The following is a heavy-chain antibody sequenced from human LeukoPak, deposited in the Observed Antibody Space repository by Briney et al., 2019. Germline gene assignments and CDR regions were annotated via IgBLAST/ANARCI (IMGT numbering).Heavy chain of an antibody. CDR2: IYYSGST. J-gene: IGHJ4*02. Sequence: SETLSLTCTVSGGSISSYYWSWIRQPPGKGLEWIGYIYYSGSTNYSPSLKSRVTISVDTSKNQFSLKLSSVTAADTAVYYCARVGSGKGSYYFDYWGQGTLVTVSS. CDR1: GGSISSYY. CDR3: ARVGSGKGSYYFDY. D-gene: IGHD2-15*01. V-gene: IGHV4-59*01.